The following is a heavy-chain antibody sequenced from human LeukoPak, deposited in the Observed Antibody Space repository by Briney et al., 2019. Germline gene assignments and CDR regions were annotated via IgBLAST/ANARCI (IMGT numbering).Heavy chain of an antibody. Sequence: PSQTLSLTCTVSGGSISSGGYYWSWIRQHPGKGLEWIGEINHSGSTNYNPSLKSRVTISVDTSKNQFSLKLSSVTAADTAVYYCARGGLWFGELNPFRFGYWGQGTLVTVSS. CDR1: GGSISSGGYY. D-gene: IGHD3-10*01. CDR3: ARGGLWFGELNPFRFGY. J-gene: IGHJ4*02. CDR2: INHSGST. V-gene: IGHV4-31*03.